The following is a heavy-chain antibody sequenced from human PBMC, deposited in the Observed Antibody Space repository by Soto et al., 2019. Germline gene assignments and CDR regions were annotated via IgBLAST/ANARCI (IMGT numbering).Heavy chain of an antibody. D-gene: IGHD4-17*01. Sequence: QGQLLQSGAEVKKPGASVKVSCKTSGYSFTDYKLHWVRQAPGQGLEWMGWVDPNGGGSNSAQKFQGSVTMTWDTSITTAYLDLTRLTTIDTATYFCATWVDYGDFEGFDFWGPGTLVTVSS. V-gene: IGHV1-2*04. CDR3: ATWVDYGDFEGFDF. CDR2: VDPNGGGS. CDR1: GYSFTDYK. J-gene: IGHJ4*02.